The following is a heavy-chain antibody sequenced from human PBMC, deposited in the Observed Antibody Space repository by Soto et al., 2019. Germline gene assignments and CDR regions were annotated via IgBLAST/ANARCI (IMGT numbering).Heavy chain of an antibody. CDR1: GDSVSNDY. CDR2: ISPFGGAT. Sequence: SVKVSCKASGDSVSNDYLHWVRQAPGQGFEWLGLISPFGGATAYAQRFKGRVTVTMDKSSTTFYLELSSLRSDDTAVYYCAKGRGGKTVANFGMDVWGQGVTVTVSS. V-gene: IGHV1-46*01. D-gene: IGHD3-16*01. CDR3: AKGRGGKTVANFGMDV. J-gene: IGHJ6*02.